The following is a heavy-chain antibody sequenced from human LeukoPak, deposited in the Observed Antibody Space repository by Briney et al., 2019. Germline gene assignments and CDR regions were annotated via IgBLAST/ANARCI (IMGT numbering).Heavy chain of an antibody. Sequence: GGSLRLSCAASGFTFSSYAMSWVRQAPGKGLEWVSAISGSGGSTYYADSVKGRFTISRDNSKNTLYLQMNSLRAEDTAVYYCAKGLFYCSGGSCYSHFTYYFDYWGQGTLVTVSS. J-gene: IGHJ4*02. V-gene: IGHV3-23*01. CDR2: ISGSGGST. CDR1: GFTFSSYA. CDR3: AKGLFYCSGGSCYSHFTYYFDY. D-gene: IGHD2-15*01.